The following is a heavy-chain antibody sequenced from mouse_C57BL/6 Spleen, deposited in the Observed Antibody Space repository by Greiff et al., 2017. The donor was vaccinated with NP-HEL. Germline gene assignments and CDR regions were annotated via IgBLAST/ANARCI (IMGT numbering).Heavy chain of an antibody. Sequence: VQLQQPGAELVRPGSSVKLSYKASGYTFTSYWMHWVKQRPIQGLEWIGNIDPSDSETHYNQKFKDKATLTVDKSSSTAYMQLSSLTSEDSAVYYCARGAYDYDGAYWGQGTLVTVSA. CDR3: ARGAYDYDGAY. J-gene: IGHJ3*01. CDR2: IDPSDSET. D-gene: IGHD2-4*01. V-gene: IGHV1-52*01. CDR1: GYTFTSYW.